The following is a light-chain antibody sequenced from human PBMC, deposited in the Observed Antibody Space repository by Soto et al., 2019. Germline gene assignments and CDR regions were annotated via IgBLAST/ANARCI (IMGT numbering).Light chain of an antibody. CDR2: KPS. V-gene: IGKV1-5*03. CDR1: QNIVNW. Sequence: DIQMTQSPSPLSASVGDRVTITCRARQNIVNWLAWYQQKPGKAPNLLIYKPSTLQRGVPSRFSGSGAGTEFTLTVSSLQPNDFATYYSQQYDSHPMYTFGQGPKVEI. J-gene: IGKJ2*01. CDR3: QQYDSHPMYT.